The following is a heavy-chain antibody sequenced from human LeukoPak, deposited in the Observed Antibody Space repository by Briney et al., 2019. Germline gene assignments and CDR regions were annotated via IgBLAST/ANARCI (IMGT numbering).Heavy chain of an antibody. D-gene: IGHD2/OR15-2a*01. CDR2: MSSTGNTI. CDR1: GFTLSDYY. V-gene: IGHV3-11*04. Sequence: GGSLRLSCAASGFTLSDYYMTWIRQAPGKGLEWVSYMSSTGNTIYYADSVKSRFTVSRDNAKNSLFLQMDSLRAEDTAVYYCARSSDYFTYFGLWGRGSLVTVSS. J-gene: IGHJ2*01. CDR3: ARSSDYFTYFGL.